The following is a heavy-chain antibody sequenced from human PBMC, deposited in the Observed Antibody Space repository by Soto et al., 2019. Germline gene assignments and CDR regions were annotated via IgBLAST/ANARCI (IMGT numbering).Heavy chain of an antibody. CDR1: DFAFSPHA. V-gene: IGHV3-7*03. CDR2: MKPDGGEV. D-gene: IGHD4-4*01. CDR3: GRDRGHSSFDY. Sequence: PGGSLRLSCAASDFAFSPHARHWVRQPPGKGLEWVANMKPDGGEVNYVDSVKGRFTISRDNAKNSLYLQMNSMRVEDTAVYYCGRDRGHSSFDYWGQGTPVTVSS. J-gene: IGHJ4*02.